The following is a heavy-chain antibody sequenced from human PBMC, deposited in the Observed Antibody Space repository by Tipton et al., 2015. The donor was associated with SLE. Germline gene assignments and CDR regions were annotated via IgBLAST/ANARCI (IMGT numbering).Heavy chain of an antibody. V-gene: IGHV3-33*06. Sequence: SLRLSCAASGFTFSSYGMHWVRQAPGKGLEWVAVIWYDGSNKYYADSVKGRFTISRDNSKNTLYLQMNSLRAEDTAVYYCAKVQVVPAAPDYWGQGTLVTVSS. CDR2: IWYDGSNK. CDR1: GFTFSSYG. CDR3: AKVQVVPAAPDY. D-gene: IGHD2-2*01. J-gene: IGHJ4*02.